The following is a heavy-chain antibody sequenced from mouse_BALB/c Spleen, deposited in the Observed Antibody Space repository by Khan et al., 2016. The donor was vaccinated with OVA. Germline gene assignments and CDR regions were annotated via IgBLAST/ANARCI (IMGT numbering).Heavy chain of an antibody. CDR1: GYTFTEYT. J-gene: IGHJ4*01. D-gene: IGHD3-3*01. CDR2: INPKNGVT. Sequence: EVQLQQSGPELVKPGASVKISCKPSGYTFTEYTLHWVKQSHGKSLEWIGVINPKNGVTSYNQKFKGQATLTVDKSSSTAYMEFRSLTSEDSAVYYCARDAGRYWGQGTSVTVSS. V-gene: IGHV1-18*01. CDR3: ARDAGRY.